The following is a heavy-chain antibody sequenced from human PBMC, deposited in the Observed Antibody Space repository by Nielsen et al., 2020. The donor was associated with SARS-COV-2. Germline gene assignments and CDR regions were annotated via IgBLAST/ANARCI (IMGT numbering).Heavy chain of an antibody. Sequence: VRQAPGKGLVWVSRINSDGSSTSYADSVKGRFTISRDNAKNTLYLQMNSLRAEDTAVYYCARGPSTVTTYFYYYYGMDVWGQGTTVTVSS. D-gene: IGHD4-17*01. J-gene: IGHJ6*02. CDR3: ARGPSTVTTYFYYYYGMDV. CDR2: INSDGSST. V-gene: IGHV3-74*01.